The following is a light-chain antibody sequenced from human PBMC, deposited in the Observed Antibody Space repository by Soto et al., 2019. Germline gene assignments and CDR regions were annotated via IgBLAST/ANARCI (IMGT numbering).Light chain of an antibody. CDR1: QGISSA. J-gene: IGKJ2*01. V-gene: IGKV1D-13*01. CDR3: QQFNNLYT. CDR2: DAS. Sequence: AIQLTQSHSALSASVGDRGTITCRASQGISSALAWNQQKPARAPTLLIYDASSVESGVPSRFSGSGSGTDFTLTIISLQPEDFATYYCQQFNNLYTFGQ.